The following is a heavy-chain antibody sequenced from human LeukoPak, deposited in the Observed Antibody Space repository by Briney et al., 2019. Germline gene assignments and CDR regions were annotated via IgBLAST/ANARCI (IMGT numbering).Heavy chain of an antibody. CDR3: AREGGRPGETYFDY. J-gene: IGHJ4*02. D-gene: IGHD7-27*01. CDR1: GFTVSSNY. Sequence: GGSLGLSCAASGFTVSSNYMSWVRQAPGKGLEWVSVIYSGGSTYYADSVKGRFTISRDNSKNTLYLQMNSLRAEDTAVYYCAREGGRPGETYFDYWGQGTLVTVSS. V-gene: IGHV3-66*01. CDR2: IYSGGST.